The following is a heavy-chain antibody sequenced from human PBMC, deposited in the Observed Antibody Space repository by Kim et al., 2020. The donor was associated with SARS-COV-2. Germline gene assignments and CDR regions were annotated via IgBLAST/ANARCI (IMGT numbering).Heavy chain of an antibody. Sequence: GGSLRLSCAASGFTFDDYAMHWVRQAPGKGLEWVSGISWNSGSIGYADSVKGRFTISRDNAKNSLYLQMNSLRAEDTALYYCAKDRFGGSSSAFDIWGQGTMVTVSS. CDR1: GFTFDDYA. CDR3: AKDRFGGSSSAFDI. V-gene: IGHV3-9*01. D-gene: IGHD2-15*01. J-gene: IGHJ3*02. CDR2: ISWNSGSI.